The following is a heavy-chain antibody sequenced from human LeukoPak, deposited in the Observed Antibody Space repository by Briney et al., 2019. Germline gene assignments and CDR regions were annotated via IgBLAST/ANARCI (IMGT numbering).Heavy chain of an antibody. CDR3: ARGFLKTGFDH. CDR1: GDRVSSNSGA. D-gene: IGHD3-10*01. Sequence: SQTLSLTCVISGDRVSSNSGAWNWIRQSPSRGLEWLGRTYYGSKWYNEYVVSVKSRITIIPDTSKNQFSLQLNSVTPEDTAVYFCARGFLKTGFDHWGQGTPVTVSS. V-gene: IGHV6-1*01. CDR2: TYYGSKWYN. J-gene: IGHJ4*02.